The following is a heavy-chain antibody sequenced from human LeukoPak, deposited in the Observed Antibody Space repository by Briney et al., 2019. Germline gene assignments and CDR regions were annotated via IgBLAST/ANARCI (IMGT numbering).Heavy chain of an antibody. Sequence: GGSLRLSCAASGFTFSSHGMHWVRQAPGKGLEWVSIISNDGSDEDYVDSVKGRFTISRDNSKNTLHPQMNSLRAEDTAVYYCARGCATPYCFLIDYWGQGTLVTVSS. CDR2: ISNDGSDE. J-gene: IGHJ4*02. D-gene: IGHD2-21*01. CDR1: GFTFSSHG. CDR3: ARGCATPYCFLIDY. V-gene: IGHV3-30*03.